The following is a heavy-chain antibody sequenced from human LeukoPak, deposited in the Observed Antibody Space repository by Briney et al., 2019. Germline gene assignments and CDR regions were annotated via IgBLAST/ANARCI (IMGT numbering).Heavy chain of an antibody. CDR1: GYTFTSYG. D-gene: IGHD3-22*01. V-gene: IGHV1-69*04. CDR2: IIPILGIA. Sequence: SVKVSCKASGYTFTSYGISWVRQAPGQGLEWMGRIIPILGIANYAQKFQGRVTITADKSTSTAYMELSRLRSEDTAVYYCATNVGYYDSSGYYSVAEDAFDIWGQGTMVTVSS. J-gene: IGHJ3*02. CDR3: ATNVGYYDSSGYYSVAEDAFDI.